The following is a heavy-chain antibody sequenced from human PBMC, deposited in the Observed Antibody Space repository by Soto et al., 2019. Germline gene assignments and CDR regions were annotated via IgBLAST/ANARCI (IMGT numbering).Heavy chain of an antibody. V-gene: IGHV3-48*02. CDR2: ISSSSSTI. CDR1: GFTFSSYS. Sequence: QPGGSLRLSCAASGFTFSSYSMNWVRQAPGKGLEWVSYISSSSSTIYYADSVKGRFTISRDNAKNSLYLQMNSLRDEDTAVYYCARDIGWATAGARYYYYGMDVWGQGTTVTVSS. CDR3: ARDIGWATAGARYYYYGMDV. J-gene: IGHJ6*02. D-gene: IGHD5-12*01.